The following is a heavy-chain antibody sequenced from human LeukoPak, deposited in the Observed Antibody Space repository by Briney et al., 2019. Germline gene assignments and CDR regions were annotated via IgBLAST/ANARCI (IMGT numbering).Heavy chain of an antibody. Sequence: GESLKISCKGSGYSFTSYWIGWVRQMPGKGLEWMGIIYPGDSDTRYSPSFQGQVTISADKSISTAYLQWSSLKASDTAMYYCARHRTPVLRFLEWLFGYFYYWGQGTLVTVSS. CDR3: ARHRTPVLRFLEWLFGYFYY. J-gene: IGHJ4*02. CDR1: GYSFTSYW. CDR2: IYPGDSDT. D-gene: IGHD3-3*01. V-gene: IGHV5-51*01.